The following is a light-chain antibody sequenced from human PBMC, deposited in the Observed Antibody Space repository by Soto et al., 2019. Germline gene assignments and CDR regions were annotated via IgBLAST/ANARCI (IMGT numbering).Light chain of an antibody. CDR3: QQYGSPPFT. CDR2: GAS. V-gene: IGKV3-20*01. CDR1: QSISSSY. Sequence: DIVLTQSPGTLSLSPGERATLSCRASQSISSSYLAWFQQKTGQSPRLLIYGASSRPTGIPDRFSGSGSGTDFNLAISRLEPEDFALYYCQQYGSPPFTFGGGTKVEIK. J-gene: IGKJ4*01.